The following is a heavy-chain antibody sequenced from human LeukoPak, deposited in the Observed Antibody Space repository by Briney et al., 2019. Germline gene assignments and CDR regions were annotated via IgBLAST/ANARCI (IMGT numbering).Heavy chain of an antibody. CDR3: ARWHYYGSGFDY. Sequence: GGSLRLSCAASGFTFSSYAMSWVRQAPGKGLEWVSAISGSGGSTYYADSVKGRFTISRDNSKDTLYLQMNSLRAEDTAVYYCARWHYYGSGFDYWGQGTLVTVSS. V-gene: IGHV3-23*01. CDR2: ISGSGGST. CDR1: GFTFSSYA. J-gene: IGHJ4*02. D-gene: IGHD3-10*01.